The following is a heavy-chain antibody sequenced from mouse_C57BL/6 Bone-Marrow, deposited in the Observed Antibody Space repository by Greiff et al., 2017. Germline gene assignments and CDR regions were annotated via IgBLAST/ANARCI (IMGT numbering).Heavy chain of an antibody. Sequence: QVQLKQPGAELVKPGASVKVSCKASGYTFTSYWMHWVKQRPGQGLEWIGRIHPSDSDTNYNQKFKGKATLTVDKSSSTAYMQLSSLTSEDSAVYYCAIRRIKTYYSNWDAMDYWGQGTSVTVSS. D-gene: IGHD2-5*01. CDR2: IHPSDSDT. J-gene: IGHJ4*01. CDR3: AIRRIKTYYSNWDAMDY. CDR1: GYTFTSYW. V-gene: IGHV1-74*01.